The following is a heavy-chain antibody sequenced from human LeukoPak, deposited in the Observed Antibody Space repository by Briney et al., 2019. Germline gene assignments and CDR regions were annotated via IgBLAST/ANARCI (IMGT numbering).Heavy chain of an antibody. CDR2: ISSSSSYI. V-gene: IGHV3-21*01. J-gene: IGHJ4*02. CDR3: ARDLYSTMVRGVSGY. D-gene: IGHD3-10*01. CDR1: GFTFSSYS. Sequence: GGSLRLSCAASGFTFSSYSMNWVRQAPGKGLEWVSSISSSSSYIYYADSVKGRFTISRDNAKNSLYLQMNSLRAEDTAVYYCARDLYSTMVRGVSGYWGRGTLVTVSS.